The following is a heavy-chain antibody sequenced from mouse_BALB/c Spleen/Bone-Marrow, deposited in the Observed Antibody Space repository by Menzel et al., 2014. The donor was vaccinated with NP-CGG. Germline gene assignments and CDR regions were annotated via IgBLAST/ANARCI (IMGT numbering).Heavy chain of an antibody. D-gene: IGHD1-1*01. Sequence: QVQLKESGADLMKPGVSVKISCKATGYTFSNYWIDWVKQRPGNGLEWIGEILPGSGTANSNEKFKGRATFTADTSSNTAYMQLSSLTSEDSALYCCARASVVPYYFDFWGQGTTLTVSS. CDR3: ARASVVPYYFDF. CDR1: GYTFSNYW. CDR2: ILPGSGTA. J-gene: IGHJ2*01. V-gene: IGHV1-9*01.